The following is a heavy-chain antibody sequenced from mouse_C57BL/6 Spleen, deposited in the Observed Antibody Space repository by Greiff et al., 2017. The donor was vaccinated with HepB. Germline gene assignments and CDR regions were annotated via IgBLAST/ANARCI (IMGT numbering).Heavy chain of an antibody. D-gene: IGHD2-3*01. V-gene: IGHV1-52*01. CDR1: GYTFTSYW. CDR3: ASMMVTQGLDY. Sequence: QVQLQQPGAELVRPGSSVKLSCKASGYTFTSYWMHWVKQRPIQGLEWIGNIDPSDSETHYNQKFKDKATLTVDKSSSTAYMQLSSLTSEDSAVYYCASMMVTQGLDYWGQGTTLTVSS. CDR2: IDPSDSET. J-gene: IGHJ2*01.